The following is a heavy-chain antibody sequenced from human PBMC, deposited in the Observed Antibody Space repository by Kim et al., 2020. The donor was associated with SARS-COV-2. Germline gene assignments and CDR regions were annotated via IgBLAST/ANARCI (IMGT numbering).Heavy chain of an antibody. D-gene: IGHD4-17*01. Sequence: TPPLKARVPIPVDTSKNQFSRKLSSVTAADTAVYYCARHGDYGGNPSDYWGQGTLVTVSS. V-gene: IGHV4-59*08. CDR3: ARHGDYGGNPSDY. J-gene: IGHJ4*02.